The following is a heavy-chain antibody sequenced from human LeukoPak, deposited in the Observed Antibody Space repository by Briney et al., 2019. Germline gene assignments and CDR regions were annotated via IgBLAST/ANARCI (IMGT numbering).Heavy chain of an antibody. CDR3: ARGRGAFHGYENFDF. CDR2: LYPDDSDT. D-gene: IGHD5-12*01. Sequence: GESLKISCKTSGYKFSNFWIGWGRQTPGKGLEWMGVLYPDDSDTRYSPSFQGQVTISADKSIRTAYLQWRSLKASDTGLYYCARGRGAFHGYENFDFWGQGTPVTVSS. V-gene: IGHV5-51*01. CDR1: GYKFSNFW. J-gene: IGHJ4*02.